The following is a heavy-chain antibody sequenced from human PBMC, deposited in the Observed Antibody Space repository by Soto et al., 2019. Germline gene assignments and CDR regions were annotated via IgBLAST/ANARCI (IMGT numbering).Heavy chain of an antibody. CDR3: ASYRVPSGRTPNWFDS. D-gene: IGHD1-1*01. Sequence: PGGTLRLSCAPSGFTFSSYAMCWVRLAPGKGLEWVSAISGNGGSTYYADSVKGRFTISRDNSENTLYLQMNSLRAEDTAIYYCASYRVPSGRTPNWFDSWGQGTLVTVSS. CDR2: ISGNGGST. J-gene: IGHJ5*01. CDR1: GFTFSSYA. V-gene: IGHV3-23*01.